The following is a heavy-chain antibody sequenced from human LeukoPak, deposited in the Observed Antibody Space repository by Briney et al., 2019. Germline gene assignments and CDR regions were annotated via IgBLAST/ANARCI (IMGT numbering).Heavy chain of an antibody. V-gene: IGHV1-46*01. Sequence: GASVKVSCKASGYTFTSYYMHWVRQAPGQGLEWMGIINPSGGSTSYAQKFQGRVTMTRDTSTSTVYMELSSLRSEDTAVYYCARDIRSEYSSWYGSDYWGQGTLVTVSS. J-gene: IGHJ4*02. CDR1: GYTFTSYY. D-gene: IGHD6-6*01. CDR3: ARDIRSEYSSWYGSDY. CDR2: INPSGGST.